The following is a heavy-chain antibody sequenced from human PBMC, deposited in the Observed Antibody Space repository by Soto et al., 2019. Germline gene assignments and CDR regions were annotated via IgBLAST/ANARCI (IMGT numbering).Heavy chain of an antibody. J-gene: IGHJ6*04. V-gene: IGHV5-51*01. CDR3: ATSYYYGSGSWGYYYGMDV. CDR2: FDPVNSAA. D-gene: IGHD3-10*01. Sequence: PGESLKISCKGIGYSFTTHWIGWVRQTPGKGLEWVGIFDPVNSAARYSPSFEGQVVISADTSVSTAFLQWSSLKPSDTAMYYCATSYYYGSGSWGYYYGMDVWGKGTTVTVSS. CDR1: GYSFTTHW.